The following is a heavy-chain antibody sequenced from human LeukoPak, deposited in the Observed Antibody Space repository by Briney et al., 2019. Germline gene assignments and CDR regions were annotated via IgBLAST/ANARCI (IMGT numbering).Heavy chain of an antibody. Sequence: GGSLRLSCAASGFTFSDYYMSWIRQAPGKGLEWVSYISSSGSTIYYADSVKGRFTISRDNAKNSLYLQMNSLRAEDTVVYYCARDLRPDHNWFDPWGQGTLVTVSS. D-gene: IGHD4-17*01. CDR2: ISSSGSTI. J-gene: IGHJ5*02. CDR1: GFTFSDYY. CDR3: ARDLRPDHNWFDP. V-gene: IGHV3-11*01.